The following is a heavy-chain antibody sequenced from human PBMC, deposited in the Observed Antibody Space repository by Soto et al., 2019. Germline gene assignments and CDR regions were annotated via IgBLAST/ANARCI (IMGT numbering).Heavy chain of an antibody. V-gene: IGHV4-31*01. CDR2: IYYSGST. CDR1: GGSISSGGYY. J-gene: IGHJ5*02. D-gene: IGHD3-3*01. CDR3: ARGPVEFWSGLNWFDP. Sequence: QVQLQESGPGLVKPSQTLSLTCTVSGGSISSGGYYWSWIRQHPGKGLEWIGYIYYSGSTYYNPSLKSLVTLSVDTSKNQFSLKLSSVTAADTAVYYCARGPVEFWSGLNWFDPWGQGTLVTVSS.